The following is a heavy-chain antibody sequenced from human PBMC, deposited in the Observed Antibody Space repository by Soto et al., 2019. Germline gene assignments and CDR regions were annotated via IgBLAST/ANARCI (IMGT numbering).Heavy chain of an antibody. CDR3: ARDPPYDILTGQIDY. V-gene: IGHV3-7*01. J-gene: IGHJ4*02. CDR1: GFTFSSSW. D-gene: IGHD3-9*01. CDR2: IKEDGSEK. Sequence: HPGGSLRLSCAASGFTFSSSWMNWVRQAPGKGLEWVAGIKEDGSEKYYVDIVKGRFTISRDNVENSLYLQMNSLRGEDSAVYFCARDPPYDILTGQIDYWGQGTLVTVSS.